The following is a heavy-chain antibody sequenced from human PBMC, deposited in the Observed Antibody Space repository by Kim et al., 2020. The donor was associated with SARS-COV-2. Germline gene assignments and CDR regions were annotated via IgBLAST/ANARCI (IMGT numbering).Heavy chain of an antibody. CDR1: GGSISSSSYY. V-gene: IGHV4-39*01. D-gene: IGHD2-15*01. CDR2: IYYSGST. CDR3: ARLNIVVVVAATSGMDV. J-gene: IGHJ6*02. Sequence: SETLSLTCTVSGGSISSSSYYWGWIRQPPGKGLEWIGSIYYSGSTYYNPSLKSRVTISVDTSKNQFSLKLSSVTAADTAVYYCARLNIVVVVAATSGMDVWGQGTTVTVSS.